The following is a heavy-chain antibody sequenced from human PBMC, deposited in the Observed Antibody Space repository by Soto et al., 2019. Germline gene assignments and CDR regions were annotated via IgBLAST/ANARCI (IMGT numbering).Heavy chain of an antibody. CDR1: GYTFTSYY. CDR3: ARGGRITIFGVVPRSYYFDY. Sequence: ASVKVSCKASGYTFTSYYMHWVRQALGQGLEWMGIINPSGGSTSYVQKFQGRVTMTRDTSTSTAYMELSRLRSDDTAVYYCARGGRITIFGVVPRSYYFDYWGQGTLVTVSS. V-gene: IGHV1-46*01. CDR2: INPSGGST. D-gene: IGHD3-3*01. J-gene: IGHJ4*02.